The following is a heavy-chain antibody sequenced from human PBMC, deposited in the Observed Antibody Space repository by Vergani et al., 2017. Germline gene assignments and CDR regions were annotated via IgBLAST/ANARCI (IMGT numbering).Heavy chain of an antibody. CDR1: GGSFSSYE. CDR2: ISSSGSTI. CDR3: ARDPRYSRPFDY. J-gene: IGHJ4*02. D-gene: IGHD6-13*01. Sequence: VQLQQWGAGLLKPSETLSLTCAVYGGSFSSYEMNWVRQAPGKGLEWVSYISSSGSTIYYADSVKGRFTISRDNAKNSLYLQMNSLRAEDTAVYYCARDPRYSRPFDYWGQGTLVTVSS. V-gene: IGHV3-48*03.